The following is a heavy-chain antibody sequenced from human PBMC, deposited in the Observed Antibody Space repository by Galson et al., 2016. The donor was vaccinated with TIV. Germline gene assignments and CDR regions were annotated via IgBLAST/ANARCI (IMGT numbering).Heavy chain of an antibody. CDR3: ARMNYDFWSGSNPGWWFDP. CDR2: INRDGSNT. J-gene: IGHJ5*02. CDR1: GFIFSTYW. D-gene: IGHD3-3*01. V-gene: IGHV3-74*01. Sequence: SLRLSCAGSGFIFSTYWMHWVRQVPGKGLLWVSHINRDGSNTSYADSVKGRFTISRDNAKNMVYLQMNSLSGEGTAVYYCARMNYDFWSGSNPGWWFDPWGQGTQVTVSS.